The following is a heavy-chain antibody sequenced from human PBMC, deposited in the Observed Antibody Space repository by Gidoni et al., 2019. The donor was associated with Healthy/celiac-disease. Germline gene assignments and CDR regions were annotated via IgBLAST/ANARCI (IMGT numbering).Heavy chain of an antibody. CDR3: ARIAVAGTNYY. V-gene: IGHV3-30-3*01. D-gene: IGHD6-19*01. Sequence: QVQLVESGGGVVKPGRSVSLSCAASGFTFSSYAMHWVRQAPGKGLEWVAVISYDGSNKYYADSVKGRFTISRDNSKNTLYLQMNSLRAEDTAVYYCARIAVAGTNYYWGQGTLVTVSS. CDR1: GFTFSSYA. CDR2: ISYDGSNK. J-gene: IGHJ4*02.